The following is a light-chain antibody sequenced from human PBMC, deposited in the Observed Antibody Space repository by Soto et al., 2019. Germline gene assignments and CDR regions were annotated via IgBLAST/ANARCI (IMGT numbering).Light chain of an antibody. CDR3: QQYNSYPWT. CDR1: QSISSW. J-gene: IGKJ1*01. Sequence: DIQIAQSPSTLSASVGDRVTITCRASQSISSWLAWYQQKTGKAPKLLIYKASTLESGVPSNFSGSGSGTEFTLTINSLQPEDFATYYCQQYNSYPWTFGQGTKVDI. V-gene: IGKV1-5*03. CDR2: KAS.